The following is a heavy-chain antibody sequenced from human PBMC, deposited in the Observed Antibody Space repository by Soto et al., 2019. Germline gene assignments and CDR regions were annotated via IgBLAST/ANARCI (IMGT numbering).Heavy chain of an antibody. D-gene: IGHD2-15*01. CDR2: INPSGGST. CDR1: GYILSCYY. Sequence: ASVKLSSKASGYILSCYYMHWVRQAPGQGLEWLGIINPSGGSTTYAQKFQGRVTMTRDTSTSTVYMELSSLRSEDTAVYYCAREGVVVVPVGFDPWG. J-gene: IGHJ5*02. V-gene: IGHV1-46*03. CDR3: AREGVVVVPVGFDP.